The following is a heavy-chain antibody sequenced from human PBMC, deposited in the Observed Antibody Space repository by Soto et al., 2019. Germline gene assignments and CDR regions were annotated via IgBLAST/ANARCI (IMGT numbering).Heavy chain of an antibody. Sequence: GGSLRLSCAASGFTFSSYAMHWVRQAPGKGLEWVAVISYDGSNKYYADSVKGRFTISRDNSKNTLYLQMNSLRAEDTAVYYCAKAWRWLQLGLTNFDYWGQGTLVTVSS. CDR3: AKAWRWLQLGLTNFDY. CDR1: GFTFSSYA. J-gene: IGHJ4*02. D-gene: IGHD5-12*01. CDR2: ISYDGSNK. V-gene: IGHV3-30-3*01.